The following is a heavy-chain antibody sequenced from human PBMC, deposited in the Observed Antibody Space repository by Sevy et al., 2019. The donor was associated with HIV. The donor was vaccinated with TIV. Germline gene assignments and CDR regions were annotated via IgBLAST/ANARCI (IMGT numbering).Heavy chain of an antibody. CDR1: GFTYS. D-gene: IGHD5-12*01. CDR3: ASQRGGYERLYYFDS. Sequence: GGSLRLSCVASGFTYSMNWIRQAPGQGLEWVSYISDSSATIHYADSVKGRFTSSSDNVKNSLYLQMNTLRAEDTAVYYCASQRGGYERLYYFDSWGQGTLVTVSS. J-gene: IGHJ4*02. V-gene: IGHV3-48*01. CDR2: ISDSSATI.